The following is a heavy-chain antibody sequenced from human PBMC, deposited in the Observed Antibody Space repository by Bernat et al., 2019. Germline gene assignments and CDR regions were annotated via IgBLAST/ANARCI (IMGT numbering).Heavy chain of an antibody. CDR3: ARDNPNYCGSGNYIDY. D-gene: IGHD3-10*01. CDR2: INTNTGNP. CDR1: GYTFTSYA. V-gene: IGHV7-4-1*02. Sequence: QVQLVQSGSELKKPGASVRVSCKASGYTFTSYAMNWVRQAPGQGLEWMGRINTNTGNPTYAQGFTGRFVFSLDTSVSAAYLQITNLKAEDTAVYYCARDNPNYCGSGNYIDYWGQGTLVTVSS. J-gene: IGHJ4*02.